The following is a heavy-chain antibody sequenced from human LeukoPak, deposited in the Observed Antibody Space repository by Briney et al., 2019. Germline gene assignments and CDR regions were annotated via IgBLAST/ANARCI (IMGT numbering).Heavy chain of an antibody. CDR1: GFTFGSYG. Sequence: PGGSLRLSCAASGFTFGSYGMSWIRQPPGKGLEWIGSIYYYSGSTHYNPSLKSRVTISVDTSKNQFSLKLRSVTAADTAVYYCTSHLLDSSNWSFHGNWGQGTLVTVSS. V-gene: IGHV4-39*01. CDR2: IYYYSGST. D-gene: IGHD6-13*01. J-gene: IGHJ4*02. CDR3: TSHLLDSSNWSFHGN.